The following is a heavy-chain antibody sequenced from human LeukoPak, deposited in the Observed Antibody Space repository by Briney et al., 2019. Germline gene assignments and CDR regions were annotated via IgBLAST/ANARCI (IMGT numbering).Heavy chain of an antibody. CDR3: ARHTHYFDTSGYRLDY. CDR1: GGSISYGGYS. D-gene: IGHD3-22*01. V-gene: IGHV4-30-2*01. Sequence: PSQTLSLTCAVSGGSISYGGYSWSWIRQPPGKGLEWLGYIYHSGTAYYNPSLKSRVTISIDRSKNQFSLKLSSVTAVDTAVYYCARHTHYFDTSGYRLDYWGQGTLVTVSS. J-gene: IGHJ4*02. CDR2: IYHSGTA.